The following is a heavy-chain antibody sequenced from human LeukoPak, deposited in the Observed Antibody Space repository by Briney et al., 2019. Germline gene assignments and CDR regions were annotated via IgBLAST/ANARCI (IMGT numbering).Heavy chain of an antibody. D-gene: IGHD1-14*01. V-gene: IGHV4-4*09. CDR1: GGSISSYY. J-gene: IGHJ5*02. CDR3: AGLNRGTPFDP. CDR2: IYTSGST. Sequence: SETLSLTCTVSGGSISSYYWSWIRQPPGKGLEWIGYIYTSGSTNYNPSLKSRVTISVDTSKNQFSLKLSSVTAADTAVYYCAGLNRGTPFDPWGQGTLVTVSS.